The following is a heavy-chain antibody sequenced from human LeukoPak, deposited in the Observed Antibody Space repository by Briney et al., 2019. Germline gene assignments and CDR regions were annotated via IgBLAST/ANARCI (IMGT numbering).Heavy chain of an antibody. D-gene: IGHD3-22*01. V-gene: IGHV1-46*01. CDR1: GYTFTSYY. Sequence: ASVKVSCKASGYTFTSYYMHWVRQAPGQGLEWMGIINPSGGSTSYAQKFQGRVTMTRDTSTSTVYMELSSLRSEDTAVHYCARTDSSGYSFDYWGQGTLVTVSS. CDR3: ARTDSSGYSFDY. J-gene: IGHJ4*02. CDR2: INPSGGST.